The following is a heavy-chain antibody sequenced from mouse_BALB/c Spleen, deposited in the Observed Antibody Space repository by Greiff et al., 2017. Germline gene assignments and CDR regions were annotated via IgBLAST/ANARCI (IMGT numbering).Heavy chain of an antibody. V-gene: IGHV2-9*02. CDR2: IWAGGST. Sequence: VHLVESGPGLVAPSQSLSITCTVSGFSLTSYGVHWVRQPPGKGLEWLGVIWAGGSTNYNSALMSRLSISKDNSKSQVFLKMNSLQTDHTAMYYCARDGSSYVEAMDYWGQGTSVTVSS. CDR1: GFSLTSYG. J-gene: IGHJ4*01. D-gene: IGHD1-1*01. CDR3: ARDGSSYVEAMDY.